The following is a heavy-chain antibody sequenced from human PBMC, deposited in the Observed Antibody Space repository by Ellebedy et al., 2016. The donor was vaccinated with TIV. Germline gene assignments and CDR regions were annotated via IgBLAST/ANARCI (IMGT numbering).Heavy chain of an antibody. CDR2: INSGGTRT. CDR3: ARDRGSPESFDM. Sequence: GESLKISCAASGFTFSGYAMSWVRQAPGKGLGWVSGINSGGTRTYYADSVKGRFTISRDNAKNTLYLQMNSLRAEDTAVYYCARDRGSPESFDMWGKGTMVTVSS. D-gene: IGHD6-25*01. J-gene: IGHJ3*02. CDR1: GFTFSGYA. V-gene: IGHV3-74*01.